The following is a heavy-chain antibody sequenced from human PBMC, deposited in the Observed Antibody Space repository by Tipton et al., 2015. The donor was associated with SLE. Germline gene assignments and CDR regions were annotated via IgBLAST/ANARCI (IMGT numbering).Heavy chain of an antibody. CDR3: ASSRGGLYFEY. J-gene: IGHJ4*02. CDR1: GGSISSHY. D-gene: IGHD5-12*01. CDR2: IYYSGST. V-gene: IGHV4-59*11. Sequence: TLSLTCTVSGGSISSHYWSWIRQPPGKGLEWIGYIYYSGSTNYNPSLKSRVTISVDTSKNQFSLKLSSVTAADTAVYYCASSRGGLYFEYWGQGTLVTVSS.